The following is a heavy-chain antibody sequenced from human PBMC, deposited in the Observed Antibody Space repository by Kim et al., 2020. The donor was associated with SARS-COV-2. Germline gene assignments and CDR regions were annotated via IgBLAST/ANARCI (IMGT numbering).Heavy chain of an antibody. D-gene: IGHD4-4*01. J-gene: IGHJ4*02. CDR2: VNAANDET. CDR3: ARDMDPTVYDY. V-gene: IGHV1-3*01. Sequence: ASVKVSCKAYGYTFKSYPIHWLRQAPGQRPEWMGWVNAANDETQYSQKFQGRVTITRDTSANTVYMELRRLTTKDTAIYYCARDMDPTVYDYWGQGTLVT. CDR1: GYTFKSYP.